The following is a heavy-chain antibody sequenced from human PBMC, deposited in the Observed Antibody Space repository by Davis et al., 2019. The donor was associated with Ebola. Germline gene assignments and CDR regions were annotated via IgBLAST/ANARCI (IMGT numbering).Heavy chain of an antibody. CDR3: ARGTRSGYYSNWFDP. CDR2: INPNSGGT. CDR1: GYTFTGYY. J-gene: IGHJ5*02. Sequence: ASVKVSCKASGYTFTGYYMHWVRQAPGQGLEWMGWINPNSGGTNYAQKFQGRVTMTRDTSISTAYMELSRLRSDDTAVYYCARGTRSGYYSNWFDPWGQGTLVTVSS. V-gene: IGHV1-2*02. D-gene: IGHD3-22*01.